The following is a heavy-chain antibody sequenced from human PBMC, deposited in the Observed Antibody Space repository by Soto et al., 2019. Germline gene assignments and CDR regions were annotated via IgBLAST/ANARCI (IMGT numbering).Heavy chain of an antibody. CDR3: ARDSARVQIISTGWFDP. Sequence: ASVKVSCKVSGYTLTELSMHWVRQAPGKGLEWMGGFDPEDGETIYAQKFQGRVTMTEDTSARIVYMELTSLRSEDTSVYYCARDSARVQIISTGWFDPWGQGTVVTVSS. J-gene: IGHJ5*02. CDR2: FDPEDGET. CDR1: GYTLTELS. D-gene: IGHD2-2*01. V-gene: IGHV1-24*01.